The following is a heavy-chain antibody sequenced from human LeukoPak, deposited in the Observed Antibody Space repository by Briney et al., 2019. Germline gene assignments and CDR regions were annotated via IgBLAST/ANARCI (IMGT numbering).Heavy chain of an antibody. J-gene: IGHJ3*02. CDR1: GFTFDDYA. CDR3: AKDISSWLDAFDI. CDR2: ISWSCGSI. V-gene: IGHV3-9*01. D-gene: IGHD6-13*01. Sequence: GRSLRLSCAASGFTFDDYAMHWVRQAPGKGLEWVSGISWSCGSIGYADSVKGRFTISRDNAKNSLYREMNSLIPEDTAFYYCAKDISSWLDAFDIWGQGAKATGSS.